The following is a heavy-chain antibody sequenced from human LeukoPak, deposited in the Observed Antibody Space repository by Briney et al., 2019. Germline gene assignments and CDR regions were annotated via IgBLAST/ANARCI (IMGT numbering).Heavy chain of an antibody. CDR3: ARGGGSYYPRYFDY. V-gene: IGHV1-18*01. CDR2: ISAYNGNT. Sequence: ASVKVSCKASGYTFTSYDINWVRQATGQGLEWMGWISAYNGNTNYAQKLQGRVTMTTDTSTSTAYMELRSLRSDDTAVYYCARGGGSYYPRYFDYWGQGTLVTVSS. CDR1: GYTFTSYD. D-gene: IGHD1-26*01. J-gene: IGHJ4*02.